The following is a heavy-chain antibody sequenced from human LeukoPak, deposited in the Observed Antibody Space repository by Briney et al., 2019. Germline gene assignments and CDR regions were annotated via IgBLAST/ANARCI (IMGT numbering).Heavy chain of an antibody. CDR3: AREPTLPGIVAAGRWAFDI. CDR1: GGSFRGYY. D-gene: IGHD6-13*01. CDR2: INHSGST. J-gene: IGHJ3*02. V-gene: IGHV4-34*01. Sequence: SETLSLTCAVYGGSFRGYYWGWIRQPPGKGLEWLGEINHSGSTHYNPSLKSRVTISVDTSKNQFSLKLSSVTAADTAVYYCAREPTLPGIVAAGRWAFDIWGQGTMVTVSS.